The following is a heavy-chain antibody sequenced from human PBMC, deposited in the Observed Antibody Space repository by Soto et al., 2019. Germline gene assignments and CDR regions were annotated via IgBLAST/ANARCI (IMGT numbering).Heavy chain of an antibody. CDR2: IYYSGST. V-gene: IGHV4-31*03. D-gene: IGHD3-22*01. Sequence: SETLSLTCSVSGGSISSGGYYWSWIRQHPGKGLEWIGYIYYSGSTYYNPSLKSRVTISVDTSKNQFSLKLSSVTAADTAVYYCARERYYDSSGYLPWFDPWGQGTLVTVSS. J-gene: IGHJ5*02. CDR1: GGSISSGGYY. CDR3: ARERYYDSSGYLPWFDP.